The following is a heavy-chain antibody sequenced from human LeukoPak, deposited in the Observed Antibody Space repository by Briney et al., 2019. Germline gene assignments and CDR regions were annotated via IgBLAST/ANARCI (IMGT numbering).Heavy chain of an antibody. V-gene: IGHV3-23*01. CDR3: AKDRYSSGWDDAFDI. CDR2: ISGSGGST. Sequence: PGGSLRLSCIGSGFTFSIYAMNWVRQAPGKGLEWVSGISGSGGSTYYADSGKGRFTMSRDNSKNTLYLQMNNLRAEDTAVYYCAKDRYSSGWDDAFDIWGQGTMVTVSS. CDR1: GFTFSIYA. J-gene: IGHJ3*02. D-gene: IGHD6-25*01.